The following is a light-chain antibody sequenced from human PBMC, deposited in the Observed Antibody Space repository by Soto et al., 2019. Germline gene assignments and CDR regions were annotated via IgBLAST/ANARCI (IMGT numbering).Light chain of an antibody. Sequence: DIQMTQSPSSLSASVVDRVTITCRASQGISNYLAWYQQKPGKVPKLLSYDASTLQSGVPSRFSGSGSGTDFTLTISSLQPEDVATYYCQKYNSVPRTFGQGTKVEIK. V-gene: IGKV1-27*01. CDR2: DAS. CDR1: QGISNY. CDR3: QKYNSVPRT. J-gene: IGKJ1*01.